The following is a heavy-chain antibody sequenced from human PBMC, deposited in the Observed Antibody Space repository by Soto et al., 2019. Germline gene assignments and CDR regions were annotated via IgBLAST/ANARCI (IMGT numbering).Heavy chain of an antibody. Sequence: EVQLVESGGGLVQPGGSRRLSCAASGCIISNYSMSWVRQAPGKGLEWVANIKEDGSEKYYVDSVKGRFTISRDNAKNSLYLQMNSLRVEDTAVYYCVRVGRLGGYWGQGTLVTVSS. D-gene: IGHD3-16*01. V-gene: IGHV3-7*03. CDR1: GCIISNYS. CDR2: IKEDGSEK. CDR3: VRVGRLGGY. J-gene: IGHJ4*02.